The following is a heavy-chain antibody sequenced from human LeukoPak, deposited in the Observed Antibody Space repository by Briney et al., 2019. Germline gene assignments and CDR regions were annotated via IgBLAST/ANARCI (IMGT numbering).Heavy chain of an antibody. Sequence: GGSLRLSCAASGFPFSDYYMSWIRQAPGKGLEWVSFINHVADTIYYADSVKGRFTISRDNAKNALYLQMNSPRAEDTAMYYCARGYSGYHVLFDYWGQGSLVTVSS. J-gene: IGHJ4*02. D-gene: IGHD5-12*01. CDR1: GFPFSDYY. CDR3: ARGYSGYHVLFDY. V-gene: IGHV3-11*01. CDR2: INHVADTI.